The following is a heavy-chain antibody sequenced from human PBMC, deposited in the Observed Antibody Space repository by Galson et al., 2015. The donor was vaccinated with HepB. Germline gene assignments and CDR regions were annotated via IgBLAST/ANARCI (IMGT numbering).Heavy chain of an antibody. CDR1: GYTLTELS. CDR2: FDPEDGET. Sequence: SVKVSCKVSGYTLTELSMHWVRQAPGKGLEWMGGFDPEDGETIYAQKFQGRVTMTEETSTDTAYMELSSLRSEDTAVYYCATAVVSGSYFGEAFDIWGQGTMVTVSS. CDR3: ATAVVSGSYFGEAFDI. J-gene: IGHJ3*02. D-gene: IGHD1-26*01. V-gene: IGHV1-24*01.